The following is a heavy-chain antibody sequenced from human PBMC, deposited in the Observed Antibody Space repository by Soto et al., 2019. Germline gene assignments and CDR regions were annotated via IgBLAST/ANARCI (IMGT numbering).Heavy chain of an antibody. CDR3: ARSLRATSPLTF. D-gene: IGHD7-27*01. CDR1: GFTFTDYH. CDR2: ISETGSHT. J-gene: IGHJ4*02. Sequence: GGSLRLSCEASGFTFTDYHISWIRQAPGKGLEWVALISETGSHTAYAESVKGRFTISRDNARPSVSLQMNSLRSDDTAVYFCARSLRATSPLTFWGQGTPVTVSS. V-gene: IGHV3-11*06.